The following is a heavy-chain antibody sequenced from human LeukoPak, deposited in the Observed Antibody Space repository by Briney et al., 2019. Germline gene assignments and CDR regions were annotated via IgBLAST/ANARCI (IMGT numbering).Heavy chain of an antibody. D-gene: IGHD6-6*01. J-gene: IGHJ4*02. CDR2: INHSGST. CDR3: ARSEGIAARFRY. V-gene: IGHV4-34*01. CDR1: GGSFSGYY. Sequence: SETLSLTCAVYGGSFSGYYWSWIRQPPGKGLEWIGEINHSGSTNYNPSLKSRVTISVDTSKNQFPLKLSSVTAADTAVYYCARSEGIAARFRYWGQGTLVTVSS.